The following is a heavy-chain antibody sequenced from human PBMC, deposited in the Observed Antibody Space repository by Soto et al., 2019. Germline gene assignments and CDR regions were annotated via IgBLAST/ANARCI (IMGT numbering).Heavy chain of an antibody. D-gene: IGHD5-18*01. CDR2: TFYSGST. CDR1: GGSISSDY. V-gene: IGHV4-59*01. Sequence: PXETLSLTFTVSGGSISSDYWSWIRQPPGKGLEWIGYTFYSGSTNYNPSLKSRVTISLDASKNQLSLKLSSVTAADTAVYYCAREALRRGYSYGTFDYWGQGTLVTVSS. J-gene: IGHJ4*02. CDR3: AREALRRGYSYGTFDY.